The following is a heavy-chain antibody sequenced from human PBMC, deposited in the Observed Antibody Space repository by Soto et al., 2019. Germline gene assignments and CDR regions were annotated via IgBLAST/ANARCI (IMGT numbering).Heavy chain of an antibody. V-gene: IGHV1-18*01. Sequence: ASVQVSCKASGYTFTSYDINWVRQATGQGLEWMGWISAYNGNTNYAQKFQGRVTMTTDISMSTAYMELRSLRSDDTAVYYCARDYSGYDYMEVYWGQGTLVTVSS. CDR2: ISAYNGNT. J-gene: IGHJ4*02. CDR3: ARDYSGYDYMEVY. CDR1: GYTFTSYD. D-gene: IGHD5-12*01.